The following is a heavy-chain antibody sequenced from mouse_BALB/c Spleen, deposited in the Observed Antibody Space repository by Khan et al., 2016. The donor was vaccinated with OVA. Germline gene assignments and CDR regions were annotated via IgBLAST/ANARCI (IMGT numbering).Heavy chain of an antibody. J-gene: IGHJ3*01. CDR3: TRSGWAAFGY. CDR1: GYTFTSYY. Sequence: QVQLQQPGAELVKPGASVRLSCKASGYTFTSYYMYWVKQRPGQGLEWIGGINPSDGGTNFNEKFKSKATLTVDKSSSTASMQLSSRTSEDSAVYYCTRSGWAAFGYWGQGTLVTVSA. CDR2: INPSDGGT. D-gene: IGHD1-1*02. V-gene: IGHV1S81*02.